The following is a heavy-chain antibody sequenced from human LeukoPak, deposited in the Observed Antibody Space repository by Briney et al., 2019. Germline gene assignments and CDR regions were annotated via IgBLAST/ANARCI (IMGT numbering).Heavy chain of an antibody. V-gene: IGHV3-30*18. J-gene: IGHJ3*02. CDR1: GFTFSSYG. D-gene: IGHD5-24*01. CDR3: AKDRERWLQLVWRAFDI. Sequence: PGRSLRLSCAASGFTFSSYGVHWVRQAPGKGLEWVAVISYDGSNKYYADSVKGRFTISRDNSKNTLYLQMNSLRAEDTAVYYCAKDRERWLQLVWRAFDIWGQGTMVTVSS. CDR2: ISYDGSNK.